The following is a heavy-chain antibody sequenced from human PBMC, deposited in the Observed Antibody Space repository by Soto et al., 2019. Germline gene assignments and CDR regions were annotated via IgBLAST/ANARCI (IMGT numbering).Heavy chain of an antibody. CDR2: IRGSGDTT. CDR3: AKDGGGGFIAGIDY. Sequence: EVQLLESGGGLVQPGGSLRLSCAASGFTFSTYAMSWVRQAPGKGLEWFSAIRGSGDTTYYADSVKGRFTISRDNSKNTLYLQMNSLRAEDTAIFYCAKDGGGGFIAGIDYWGQGTLVTVSS. D-gene: IGHD3-16*01. V-gene: IGHV3-23*01. J-gene: IGHJ4*02. CDR1: GFTFSTYA.